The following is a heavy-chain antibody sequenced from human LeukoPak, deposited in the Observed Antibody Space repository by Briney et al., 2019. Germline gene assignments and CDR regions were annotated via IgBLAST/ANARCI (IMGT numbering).Heavy chain of an antibody. CDR1: GGSISSGGYF. J-gene: IGHJ6*03. CDR2: IYHAGST. CDR3: ARATHYSASTGGPYMDV. Sequence: SETLSLTCTVSGGSISSGGYFWSWIRQHPGKGLEWIAHIYHAGSTHDNPSLRGRVAISLDTSANQFSLRLSSVTAADTAVYFCARATHYSASTGGPYMDVRGQGTTVTVSS. D-gene: IGHD3-22*01. V-gene: IGHV4-31*03.